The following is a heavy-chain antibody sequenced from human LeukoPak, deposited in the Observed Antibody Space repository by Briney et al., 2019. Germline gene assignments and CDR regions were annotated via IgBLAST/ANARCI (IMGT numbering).Heavy chain of an antibody. V-gene: IGHV7-4-1*02. J-gene: IGHJ3*02. CDR3: ATFAVAGTKFAFDI. Sequence: ASVKVSCKASGYTFTSYAMNWVRQAPGQGLEWVGWINTNTGNPTYAQGFTGRFVFSLDTSVSTAYLQISSLKAEDTAVYYCATFAVAGTKFAFDIWGQGTMVTVSS. D-gene: IGHD6-19*01. CDR1: GYTFTSYA. CDR2: INTNTGNP.